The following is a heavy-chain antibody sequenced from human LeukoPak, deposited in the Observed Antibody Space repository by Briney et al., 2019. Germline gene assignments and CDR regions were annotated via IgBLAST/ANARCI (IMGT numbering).Heavy chain of an antibody. Sequence: GGSLRLSCAASGFTFNNYAMSWVRQTPGKGLEWVSTISGRRDGTYYADSVKGRFTISRDNSKNTLYLQMNSLRAEDTAVYYCATDKGYSYGFFGYWGQGTLVTVSS. V-gene: IGHV3-23*01. CDR3: ATDKGYSYGFFGY. J-gene: IGHJ4*02. CDR1: GFTFNNYA. CDR2: ISGRRDGT. D-gene: IGHD5-18*01.